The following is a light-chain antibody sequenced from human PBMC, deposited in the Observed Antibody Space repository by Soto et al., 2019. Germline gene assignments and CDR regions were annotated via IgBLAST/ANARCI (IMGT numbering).Light chain of an antibody. V-gene: IGKV3-20*01. CDR2: GAS. J-gene: IGKJ5*01. CDR3: QQYGSSPIP. Sequence: EIVVTQSPGTLSLSPGERATLSCRASQSVSSSYLSWYQQKPGQAPRLLIYGASSRATGIPDRFSGSGSGTDFTLTISRLEPEDFAVYYCQQYGSSPIPFGQGTRLEIK. CDR1: QSVSSSY.